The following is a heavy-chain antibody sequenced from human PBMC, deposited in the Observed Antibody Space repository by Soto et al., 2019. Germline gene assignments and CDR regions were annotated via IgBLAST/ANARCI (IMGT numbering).Heavy chain of an antibody. CDR3: ASGGWGSSWYEGGSRIDY. J-gene: IGHJ4*02. Sequence: EVQLVESGGGLVQPGGSLRLSCAASGFTFSSYDMHWVRQVPGKGLEWVSAIGAAGDTYYPDSVKGRFTISRENAKNSLYLQKNSLIAEDTAVYYCASGGWGSSWYEGGSRIDYWGQGTLVTVSS. CDR2: IGAAGDT. D-gene: IGHD6-13*01. CDR1: GFTFSSYD. V-gene: IGHV3-13*01.